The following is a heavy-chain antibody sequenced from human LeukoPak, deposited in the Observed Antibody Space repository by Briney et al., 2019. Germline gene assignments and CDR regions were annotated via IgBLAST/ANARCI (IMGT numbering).Heavy chain of an antibody. J-gene: IGHJ6*03. CDR3: ARVPRSYYYYYYMDV. V-gene: IGHV4-59*01. CDR2: IYDSGNT. CDR1: GGSISSYY. Sequence: SETRSLTCTVSGGSISSYYWSWIRQPPGKGLEWIGYIYDSGNTNYNPSLKSRVTISVDTSKNQFSLKLSSVTAADTAVYYCARVPRSYYYYYYMDVWGKGTTVTVSS.